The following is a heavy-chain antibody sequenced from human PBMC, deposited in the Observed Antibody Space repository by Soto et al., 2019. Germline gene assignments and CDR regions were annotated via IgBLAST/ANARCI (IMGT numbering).Heavy chain of an antibody. D-gene: IGHD3-22*01. CDR2: IGGSDDRK. CDR1: GFTFTPYA. CDR3: AWLWYDSNGWINWFDP. V-gene: IGHV3-23*01. J-gene: IGHJ5*02. Sequence: GGSLRLSCAASGFTFTPYAMSWVRQAPGKGLEWVSTIGGSDDRKHYADSVKGRFTISRDNSKNTLYMQMNSLRAEDTAVYFCAWLWYDSNGWINWFDPWVHGTLLNVSS.